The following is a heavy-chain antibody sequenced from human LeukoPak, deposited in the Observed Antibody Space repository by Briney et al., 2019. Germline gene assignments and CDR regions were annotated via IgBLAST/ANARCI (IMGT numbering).Heavy chain of an antibody. CDR3: ARGGNGYYDSSGYYFGDY. CDR1: GGTFSSYA. V-gene: IGHV1-69*13. CDR2: IIPIFGTA. D-gene: IGHD3-22*01. Sequence: ASVKVSCKASGGTFSSYAISWVRQAPGRGLEWMGGIIPIFGTANYAQKFQGRVTITADESTSTAYMELSSLRSEDTAVYYCARGGNGYYDSSGYYFGDYWGQGTLVTVSS. J-gene: IGHJ4*02.